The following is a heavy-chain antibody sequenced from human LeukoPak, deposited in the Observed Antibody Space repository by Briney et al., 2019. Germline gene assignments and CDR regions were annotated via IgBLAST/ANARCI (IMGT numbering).Heavy chain of an antibody. CDR2: INWDSGAK. CDR3: AKEIYCSSNNCYDGMDV. J-gene: IGHJ6*02. V-gene: IGHV3-9*01. CDR1: GIIFDHYA. Sequence: GGSLGLSCVVSGIIFDHYALHWVRQPPGKGLEWVAGINWDSGAKGQADSVRGRFTISRDNAKNSLYLEMNSLRAEDTALYYCAKEIYCSSNNCYDGMDVWGQGTTVTVSS. D-gene: IGHD2-2*01.